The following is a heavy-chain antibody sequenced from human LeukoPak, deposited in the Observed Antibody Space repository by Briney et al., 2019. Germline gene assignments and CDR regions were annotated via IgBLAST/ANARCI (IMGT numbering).Heavy chain of an antibody. Sequence: GGSLRLSCAASGFTFSSYAMSWVRQAPGKGLEWVSAISGNGGGTYYADSVKGRFTISRDNSKNTLYLQMNSLRAEDTAVYYCTEREGSGYIGVYWGQGTLVTVSS. D-gene: IGHD3-22*01. CDR3: TEREGSGYIGVY. J-gene: IGHJ4*02. CDR2: ISGNGGGT. V-gene: IGHV3-23*01. CDR1: GFTFSSYA.